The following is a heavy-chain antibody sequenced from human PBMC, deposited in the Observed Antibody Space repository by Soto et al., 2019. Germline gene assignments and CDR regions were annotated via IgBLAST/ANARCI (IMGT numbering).Heavy chain of an antibody. CDR2: ISYDGSNK. D-gene: IGHD1-26*01. CDR1: GFTFSSYG. CDR3: APHSGYVGY. V-gene: IGHV3-30*03. J-gene: IGHJ4*02. Sequence: QVQLVESGGGVVQPGRSLRLSCAASGFTFSSYGMHWVRQAPGKGLEWVAVISYDGSNKYYADSVKGRFTISRDNSKNTLYLQMNSLRAEDTAVYYCAPHSGYVGYWGQGTLVTVSS.